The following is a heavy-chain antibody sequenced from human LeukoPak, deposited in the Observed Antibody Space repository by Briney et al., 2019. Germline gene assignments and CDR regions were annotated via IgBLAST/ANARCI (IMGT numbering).Heavy chain of an antibody. CDR2: IYSGGST. V-gene: IGHV3-53*01. Sequence: GGSVRLSCAASGFTVSSNYMSWVRQAPGKGLEWVSVIYSGGSTYYADSVKGRFTISRDNSKNTLYLQMNSLRAEDTAVYYCARDRMATIGVYWGQGTLVTVSS. D-gene: IGHD5-24*01. J-gene: IGHJ4*02. CDR1: GFTVSSNY. CDR3: ARDRMATIGVY.